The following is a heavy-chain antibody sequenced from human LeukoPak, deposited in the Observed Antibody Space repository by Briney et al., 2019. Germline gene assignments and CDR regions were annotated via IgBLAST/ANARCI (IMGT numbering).Heavy chain of an antibody. D-gene: IGHD2-2*01. J-gene: IGHJ4*02. CDR3: AKDASYYCSSTSCLFDY. CDR2: ISYDGSNK. CDR1: GFTFSSYG. Sequence: PGRSLRLSCAASGFTFSSYGMHWVRKAPGQGQDRVAVISYDGSNKYYADSVKGRFTISRDNSKNTLYLQMNSLRAEDTAVYYCAKDASYYCSSTSCLFDYWGQGTLVTVSS. V-gene: IGHV3-30*18.